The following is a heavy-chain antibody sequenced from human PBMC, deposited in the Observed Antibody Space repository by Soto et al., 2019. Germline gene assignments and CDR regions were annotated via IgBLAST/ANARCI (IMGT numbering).Heavy chain of an antibody. CDR1: GGSISSYY. CDR3: ARDQLPGDWFDP. Sequence: SETLSLTCTVSGGSISSYYWSWIRQPPGRGLEWIGYFYYSGSTNYNPSLKSRVTISVDTSKNQFSLKLTSVTATDTAVYYCARDQLPGDWFDPWGQGTLVTVSS. D-gene: IGHD1-7*01. CDR2: FYYSGST. V-gene: IGHV4-59*01. J-gene: IGHJ5*02.